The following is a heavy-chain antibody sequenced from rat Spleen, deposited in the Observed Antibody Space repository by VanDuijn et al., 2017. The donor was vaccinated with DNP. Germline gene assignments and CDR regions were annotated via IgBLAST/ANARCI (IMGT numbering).Heavy chain of an antibody. V-gene: IGHV5-31*01. CDR1: GFTFNNYW. J-gene: IGHJ2*01. Sequence: EVQLVESGGDLVQPGRSLKLSCVASGFTFNNYWMTWIRQVPGKGLEWVATIIYDGSSTYYRDSVRGRFTISRDYAKPTLYLQMDSLRSEDTATYYCTRYYDSFDYWGQGVMVTVSS. CDR2: IIYDGSST. CDR3: TRYYDSFDY. D-gene: IGHD1-1*01.